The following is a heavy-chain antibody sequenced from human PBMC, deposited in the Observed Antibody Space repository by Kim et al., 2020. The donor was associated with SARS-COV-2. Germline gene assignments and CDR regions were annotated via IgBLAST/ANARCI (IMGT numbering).Heavy chain of an antibody. Sequence: STNYNPSLKSRVTISVDTSKNQFSLKLSSVTAADTAVYYCARDLGARGSSWGQGTLVTVSS. CDR2: ST. D-gene: IGHD3-16*01. CDR3: ARDLGARGSS. V-gene: IGHV4-59*01. J-gene: IGHJ5*02.